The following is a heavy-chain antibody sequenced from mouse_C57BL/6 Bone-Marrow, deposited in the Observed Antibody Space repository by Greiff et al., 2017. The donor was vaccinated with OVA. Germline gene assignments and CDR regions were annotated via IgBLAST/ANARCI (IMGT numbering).Heavy chain of an antibody. CDR1: GFTFSSYG. CDR3: AGQLGGAWFAY. CDR2: ISSGGSYT. Sequence: EVKLVESGGDLVKPGGSLKLSCAASGFTFSSYGMSWVRQTPDKRLEWVATISSGGSYTYYPDSVKGRFTISRDNAKNTLYLQMSSLKSEDTAMYYCAGQLGGAWFAYWGQGTLVTVSA. V-gene: IGHV5-6*01. J-gene: IGHJ3*01. D-gene: IGHD4-1*01.